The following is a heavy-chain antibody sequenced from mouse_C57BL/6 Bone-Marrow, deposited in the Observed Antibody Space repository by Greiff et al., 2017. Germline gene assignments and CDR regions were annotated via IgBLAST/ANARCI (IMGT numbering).Heavy chain of an antibody. V-gene: IGHV5-17*01. CDR2: ISSGSSTI. CDR1: GFTFSDYG. Sequence: EVQRVESGGGLVKPGGSLKLSCAASGFTFSDYGMHWVRQAPEKGLEWVAYISSGSSTIYYADTVKGRFTISRDNAKNTLFLQMTSLRSEDTAMYYCARMPYYYGSSFAYWGQGTLVTVSA. D-gene: IGHD1-1*01. CDR3: ARMPYYYGSSFAY. J-gene: IGHJ3*01.